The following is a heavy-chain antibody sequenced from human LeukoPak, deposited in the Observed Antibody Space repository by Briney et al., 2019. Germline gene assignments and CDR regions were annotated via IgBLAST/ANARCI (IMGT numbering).Heavy chain of an antibody. Sequence: SETLSLTCTVSGGSISSSSYYWGWIRQPPGKGLEWIGSIFYSGSAYYNPSLKSRVAISLDTSKNQFSLKLSSVTAADTAVYYCARQGGTLNWFDPWGQGTLVTVSS. CDR3: ARQGGTLNWFDP. V-gene: IGHV4-39*01. CDR2: IFYSGSA. CDR1: GGSISSSSYY. D-gene: IGHD1-7*01. J-gene: IGHJ5*02.